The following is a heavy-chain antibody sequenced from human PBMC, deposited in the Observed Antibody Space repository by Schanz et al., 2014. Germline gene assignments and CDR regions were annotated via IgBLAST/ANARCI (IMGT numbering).Heavy chain of an antibody. Sequence: EVQLLESGGGLVQPGRSLRLSCAASGFTFSDHFMDWVRQAPGKGLEWVGHSRNKGHSYTSEYAASVKGRFTISRDESESSLYLQMDSLKTEDTAVYYCARRNFYDKSAAFDYWGQGTMVAVSS. CDR3: ARRNFYDKSAAFDY. V-gene: IGHV3-72*01. CDR1: GFTFSDHF. CDR2: SRNKGHSYTS. D-gene: IGHD3-9*01. J-gene: IGHJ4*03.